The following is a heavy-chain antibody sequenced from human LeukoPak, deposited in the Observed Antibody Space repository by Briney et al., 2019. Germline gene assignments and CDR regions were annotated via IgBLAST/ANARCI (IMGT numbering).Heavy chain of an antibody. CDR1: GFTFSDYA. J-gene: IGHJ4*02. V-gene: IGHV3-30-3*01. CDR3: ARDGAGHYYESSGYFDS. CDR2: ISHDGSKK. D-gene: IGHD3-22*01. Sequence: GRSLRLSCAASGFTFSDYAIHLVRQAPGKGLEWVAVISHDGSKKYYADSAKGRFTISRDSSRNTVYLQVKSLRAEDTAVYYCARDGAGHYYESSGYFDSWGQGTLVTVSS.